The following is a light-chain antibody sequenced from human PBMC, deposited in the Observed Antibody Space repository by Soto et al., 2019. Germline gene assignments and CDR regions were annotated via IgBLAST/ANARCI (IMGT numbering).Light chain of an antibody. Sequence: EIVMTQSPATLSVSPGERATLSCRASQSVSRNLAWYQQRPGQAPRLLIYGASSRATGIPDRFSGSGSGTDFTLTISRLEPEDFAVYYCQQYETSPRTFGQGTKVDTK. CDR2: GAS. CDR1: QSVSRN. CDR3: QQYETSPRT. V-gene: IGKV3-20*01. J-gene: IGKJ1*01.